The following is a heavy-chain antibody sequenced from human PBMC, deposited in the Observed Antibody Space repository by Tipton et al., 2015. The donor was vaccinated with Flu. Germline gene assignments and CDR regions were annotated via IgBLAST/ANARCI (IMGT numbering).Heavy chain of an antibody. CDR3: ARAPPARGRRLNAFDI. V-gene: IGHV4-4*07. CDR1: GGSISSYY. Sequence: TLSLTCTVSGGSISSYYWSWIRQPAGKGLEWIGRIYTSGSTNYNPSLKSRVTMSVDTSKNQFSLKLSSLTAADTAVYYCARAPPARGRRLNAFDIWGQGTMVTVSS. CDR2: IYTSGST. J-gene: IGHJ3*02. D-gene: IGHD3-16*01.